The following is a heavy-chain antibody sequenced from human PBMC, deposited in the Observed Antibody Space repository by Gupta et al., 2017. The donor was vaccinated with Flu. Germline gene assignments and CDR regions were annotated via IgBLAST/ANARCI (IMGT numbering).Heavy chain of an antibody. CDR2: IGTAGDT. J-gene: IGHJ4*02. CDR3: ARGVGVAVAGKGFDY. V-gene: IGHV3-13*01. CDR1: GFPFSSYD. D-gene: IGHD6-19*01. Sequence: EVQLVESGGGLVQPGGSLRLSCAASGFPFSSYDMHWVRQATGKGLEWVSAIGTAGDTYYPGSVKGRFTISRENAKNSLYLQMNSLRAGDTAVYYCARGVGVAVAGKGFDYWDQGTLVNVSS.